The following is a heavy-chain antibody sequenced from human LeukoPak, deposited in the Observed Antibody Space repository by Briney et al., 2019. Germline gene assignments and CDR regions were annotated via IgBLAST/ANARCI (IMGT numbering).Heavy chain of an antibody. V-gene: IGHV4-59*01. CDR2: TYYSGST. CDR3: ARMGYYYYGMDV. D-gene: IGHD3-16*01. Sequence: SETLSLTCTVSGGSISSYYWSWIRQPPGKGLEWIGYTYYSGSTNYNPSLKSRVTISVDTSKNQFSLKLSSVTAADTAVYYCARMGYYYYGMDVWGQGTTVTVSS. J-gene: IGHJ6*02. CDR1: GGSISSYY.